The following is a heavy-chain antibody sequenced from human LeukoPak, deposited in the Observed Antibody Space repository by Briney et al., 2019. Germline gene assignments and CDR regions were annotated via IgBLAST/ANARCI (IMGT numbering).Heavy chain of an antibody. D-gene: IGHD3-10*01. CDR2: IYSGGST. CDR3: ARVGGH. CDR1: GLTVSRNY. Sequence: GGSLRLSCAASGLTVSRNYMSWVRRAPGKGLESVSVIYSGGSTYYADSVRGRFTISRDNAKNTLYLQMNSLRVEDTAVYYCARVGGHWGQGTLVTVSS. J-gene: IGHJ4*02. V-gene: IGHV3-53*01.